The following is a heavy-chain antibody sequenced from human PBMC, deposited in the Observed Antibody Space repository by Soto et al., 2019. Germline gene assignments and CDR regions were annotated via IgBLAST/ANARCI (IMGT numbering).Heavy chain of an antibody. CDR1: GVSVKSGTYY. V-gene: IGHV4-61*01. CDR3: ARDAVGWPASSFAP. D-gene: IGHD2-15*01. Sequence: QVQLQESGPGLVKPSETLSLTCTVSGVSVKSGTYYWSWIRQPPGKGLEWIGYIYHSGGTKYNPSLKSRATISVDQSENQFSLNLRSVSAADTAMYYCARDAVGWPASSFAPWGQGTLVTVSS. J-gene: IGHJ5*02. CDR2: IYHSGGT.